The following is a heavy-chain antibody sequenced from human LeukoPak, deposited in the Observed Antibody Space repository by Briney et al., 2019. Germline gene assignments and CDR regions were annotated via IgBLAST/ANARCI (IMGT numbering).Heavy chain of an antibody. CDR3: ARGKLRDDYVWGSYRYTGYFDY. V-gene: IGHV4-30-4*07. CDR1: GGSISSGGYS. D-gene: IGHD3-16*02. CDR2: IYYSGST. J-gene: IGHJ4*02. Sequence: SETLSLTCAVSGGSISSGGYSWSWIRQPPGKGLEWIGYIYYSGSTYYNPSLKSRVTISVDTSKNQLSLKLSSVTAADTAVYYCARGKLRDDYVWGSYRYTGYFDYWGQGTLVTVSS.